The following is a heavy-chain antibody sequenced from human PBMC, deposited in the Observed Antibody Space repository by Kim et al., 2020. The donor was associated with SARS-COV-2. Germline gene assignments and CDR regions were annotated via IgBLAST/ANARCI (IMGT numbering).Heavy chain of an antibody. V-gene: IGHV7-4-1*02. CDR3: AILESVGEVAVADYYGMDV. J-gene: IGHJ6*02. CDR2: INTNTGNP. Sequence: ASVKVSCKASGYTFTSYGMNWVRQAPGQGLDWMGWINTNTGNPTYAQGFTGRFVFSLDTSVSTAYLQISSLKAEDTAVYYCAILESVGEVAVADYYGMDVWGQGTTVTVSS. D-gene: IGHD2-15*01. CDR1: GYTFTSYG.